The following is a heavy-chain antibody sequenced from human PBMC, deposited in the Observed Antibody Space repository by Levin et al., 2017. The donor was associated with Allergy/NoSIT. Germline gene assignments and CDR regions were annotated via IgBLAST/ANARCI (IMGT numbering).Heavy chain of an antibody. Sequence: GGSLRLSCTGSGFTFGDYAMSWVRQAPGKGLEWVGFIRNKAHGGTTEYAASVKGRLTISGDDSKSIAYLQMNSLKTEDTAVYFCARGGPPNYDYNWGSYRDGYFDYWGQGTLVTVSS. CDR3: ARGGPPNYDYNWGSYRDGYFDY. CDR1: GFTFGDYA. V-gene: IGHV3-49*04. D-gene: IGHD3-16*02. CDR2: IRNKAHGGTT. J-gene: IGHJ4*02.